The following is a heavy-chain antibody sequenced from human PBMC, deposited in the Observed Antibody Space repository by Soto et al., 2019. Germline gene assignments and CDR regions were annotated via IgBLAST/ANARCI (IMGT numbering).Heavy chain of an antibody. J-gene: IGHJ6*02. CDR3: AYNKRSFYCSSTSCYRYGMDA. CDR1: GYTFTSYY. Sequence: ASVKVSCKASGYTFTSYYMHWVRQAPGQGLEWMGIISPSGGSTSYAQKFQGRVTMTRDTSTSTVYMELSSLRSEDTAVYYCAYNKRSFYCSSTSCYRYGMDAWGQGTTVTVSS. D-gene: IGHD2-2*01. V-gene: IGHV1-46*01. CDR2: ISPSGGST.